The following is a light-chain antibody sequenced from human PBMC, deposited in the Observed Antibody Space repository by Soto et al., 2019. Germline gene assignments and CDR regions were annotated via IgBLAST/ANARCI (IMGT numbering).Light chain of an antibody. Sequence: QSVLTQPASVSGSPGQKITISCTGSSGDIGDYKYVYWYKQHPGKAPKLMIYDISNRPSGVSNRFSDSKSGNTASLTISGVQAEDEAVYYCCSYTMSDSVIFGGGTKLTVL. CDR2: DIS. CDR1: SGDIGDYKY. CDR3: CSYTMSDSVI. J-gene: IGLJ2*01. V-gene: IGLV2-14*01.